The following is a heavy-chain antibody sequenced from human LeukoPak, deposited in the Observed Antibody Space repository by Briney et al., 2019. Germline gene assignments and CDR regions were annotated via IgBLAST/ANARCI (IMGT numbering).Heavy chain of an antibody. V-gene: IGHV3-33*06. CDR3: AKGGSGSYVMYYYYMDV. J-gene: IGHJ6*03. D-gene: IGHD3-10*01. Sequence: GGSLRLSCAASGYTFSSYGMHWVRQAPGKGLEWVAVIWYDGSNKYYADSVKGRFTISRDNSKNTLYLQMTSLRAEDTAVYYCAKGGSGSYVMYYYYMDVWGKGTTVTVSS. CDR2: IWYDGSNK. CDR1: GYTFSSYG.